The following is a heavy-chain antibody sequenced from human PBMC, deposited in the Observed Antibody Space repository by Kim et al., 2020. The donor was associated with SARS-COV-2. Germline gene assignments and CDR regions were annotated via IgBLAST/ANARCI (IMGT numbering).Heavy chain of an antibody. V-gene: IGHV7-4-1*02. CDR2: INTKTEKP. J-gene: IGHJ4*02. CDR1: GYSFSSYA. D-gene: IGHD6-6*01. CDR3: ASSTEYRLDY. Sequence: ASVKVSCKTSGYSFSSYALHWMRQSPGQGLAWMGWINTKTEKPTYAQGFTGRFVFSLDTSVSTTSLQISSLQADDTAVYYCASSTEYRLDYSVQGTLLTV.